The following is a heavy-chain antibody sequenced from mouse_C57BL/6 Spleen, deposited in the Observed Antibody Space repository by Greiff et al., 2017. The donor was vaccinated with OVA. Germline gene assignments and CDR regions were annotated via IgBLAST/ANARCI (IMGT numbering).Heavy chain of an antibody. CDR3: ARWDYYGSNY. CDR2: INPNNGGT. J-gene: IGHJ2*01. D-gene: IGHD1-1*01. V-gene: IGHV1-22*01. Sequence: EVKLQESGPELVKPGASVKMSCKASGYTFTDYNMHWVKQSHGKSLEWIGYINPNNGGTSYNQKFKGKATLTVNKSSSTAYMELRSLTSEDSAVYYCARWDYYGSNYWGQGTTLTVSS. CDR1: GYTFTDYN.